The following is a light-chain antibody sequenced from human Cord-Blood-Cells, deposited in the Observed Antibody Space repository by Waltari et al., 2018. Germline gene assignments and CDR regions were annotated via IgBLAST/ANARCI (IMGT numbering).Light chain of an antibody. CDR1: SSDVRSYNL. V-gene: IGLV2-23*01. CDR2: EGS. Sequence: QSALTQPASVSGSPGQSITISCTGTSSDVRSYNLVSCYQQHPGKAPKLMIYEGSKRPPWVSNRFSGSKSGHTASLTIAGLQAEDEADYYCCAYAGSRVFGGGTKLTVL. CDR3: CAYAGSRV. J-gene: IGLJ3*02.